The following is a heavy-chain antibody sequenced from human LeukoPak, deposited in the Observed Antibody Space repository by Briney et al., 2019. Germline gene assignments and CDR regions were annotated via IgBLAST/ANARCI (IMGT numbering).Heavy chain of an antibody. CDR1: GGSISNYY. Sequence: SETLSLTCTVSGGSISNYYWSWIRQPPGKGLEWIGYTSHSGSTNYNPSLKSRVTISVDTSKNQFSLKLSSVTAADTAVYYCARERSMVRGVSWFDPWGQGTLVTVSS. D-gene: IGHD3-10*01. V-gene: IGHV4-59*01. CDR2: TSHSGST. J-gene: IGHJ5*02. CDR3: ARERSMVRGVSWFDP.